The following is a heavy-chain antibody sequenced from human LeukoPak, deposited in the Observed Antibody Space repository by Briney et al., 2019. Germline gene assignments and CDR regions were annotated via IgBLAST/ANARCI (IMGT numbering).Heavy chain of an antibody. Sequence: VASVKVSCKASGYTFTGYYMHWVRQAPGQGLEWMGWINPNSGGTNYAQKFQGWVTMTRDTSISTAYMELSRLRSDDTAVYYCARGRQQLVTSSHAFDIWGQGTMVTVSS. CDR2: INPNSGGT. CDR1: GYTFTGYY. D-gene: IGHD6-13*01. CDR3: ARGRQQLVTSSHAFDI. V-gene: IGHV1-2*04. J-gene: IGHJ3*02.